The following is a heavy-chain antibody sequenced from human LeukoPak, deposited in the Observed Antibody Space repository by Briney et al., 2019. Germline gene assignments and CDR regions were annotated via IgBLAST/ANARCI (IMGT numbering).Heavy chain of an antibody. CDR2: IRSKTYGGTT. J-gene: IGHJ4*02. V-gene: IGHV3-49*04. Sequence: GGSLRLSCTASGFMFGDYAMSWVRQAPGKGLEWLGFIRSKTYGGTTEYAASVKGRFTISRDDSKSIAYLEMNSLKTEDTAVYYCTSYCSSTICYAADYWGQGTLVTVSS. CDR3: TSYCSSTICYAADY. CDR1: GFMFGDYA. D-gene: IGHD2-2*01.